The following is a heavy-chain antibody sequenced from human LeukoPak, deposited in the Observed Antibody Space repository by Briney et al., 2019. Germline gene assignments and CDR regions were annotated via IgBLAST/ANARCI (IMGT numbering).Heavy chain of an antibody. CDR2: ISGSGGST. Sequence: GGSLRFSCAASGFTFSSYAMSWVRQAPGKGLEWVSAISGSGGSTYYADSVKGRFTISRDNSKNTLYLQMNSLRAEDTAVYYCAKDPVDTAMVTGFDYWGQGTLVTVSS. D-gene: IGHD5-18*01. J-gene: IGHJ4*02. V-gene: IGHV3-23*01. CDR1: GFTFSSYA. CDR3: AKDPVDTAMVTGFDY.